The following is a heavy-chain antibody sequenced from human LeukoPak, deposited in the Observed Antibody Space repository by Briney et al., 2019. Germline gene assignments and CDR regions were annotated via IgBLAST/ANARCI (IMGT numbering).Heavy chain of an antibody. CDR1: GFTFNSYG. D-gene: IGHD6-6*01. V-gene: IGHV3-30*02. CDR3: AKDYIVSSSPIYYFDY. J-gene: IGHJ4*02. CDR2: IRYDGINK. Sequence: QPGGSLRLSCEASGFTFNSYGMHWVRQAPGRGLEWVAFIRYDGINKYYADSVKGRFTISRDNSKNTLYLEMNSLRPEDTAVYYCAKDYIVSSSPIYYFDYWGQGTLVTVSS.